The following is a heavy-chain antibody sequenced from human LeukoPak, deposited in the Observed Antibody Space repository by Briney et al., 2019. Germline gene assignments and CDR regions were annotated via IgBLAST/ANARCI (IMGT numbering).Heavy chain of an antibody. CDR3: AKWLGATNYFDY. Sequence: PGGSLRLSCAASGFTFSSYAMSWVRQAPGKGLEWVSAISGSGGSTYYADSVKGRFTISRDNSKNTLYLQMNSLRAEDTTVYYCAKWLGATNYFDYWGQGTLVTVSS. J-gene: IGHJ4*02. V-gene: IGHV3-23*01. CDR1: GFTFSSYA. D-gene: IGHD1-26*01. CDR2: ISGSGGST.